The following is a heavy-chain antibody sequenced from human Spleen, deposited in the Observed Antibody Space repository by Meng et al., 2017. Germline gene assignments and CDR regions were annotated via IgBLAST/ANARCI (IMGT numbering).Heavy chain of an antibody. V-gene: IGHV4-59*12. D-gene: IGHD1-26*01. CDR2: IYYSGTT. Sequence: GSLRLSCTVSGGSISSYHWSWIRQPAGKGLEWIGYIYYSGTTNYNPSLKSRVTISVDTSKKQFSLNLDSVTAADTAVYYCARGATGTRPFDYWGQGTLVTVSS. J-gene: IGHJ4*02. CDR1: GGSISSYH. CDR3: ARGATGTRPFDY.